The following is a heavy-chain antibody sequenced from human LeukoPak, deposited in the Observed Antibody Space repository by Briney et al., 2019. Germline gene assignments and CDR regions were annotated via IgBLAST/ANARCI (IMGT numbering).Heavy chain of an antibody. D-gene: IGHD6-13*01. J-gene: IGHJ4*02. CDR3: AKGGYSSSIYDY. Sequence: GGSLTLSCAASGFTFSSYGMHWVRQAPGKGLEWVAVIWYDGSNKYYADSVKGRFTISRDNSKNTLYLQMNSLRAEDTAVYYCAKGGYSSSIYDYWGQGTLVTVS. V-gene: IGHV3-33*06. CDR2: IWYDGSNK. CDR1: GFTFSSYG.